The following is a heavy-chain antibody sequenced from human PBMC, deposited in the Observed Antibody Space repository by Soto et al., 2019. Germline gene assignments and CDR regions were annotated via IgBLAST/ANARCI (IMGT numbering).Heavy chain of an antibody. J-gene: IGHJ6*02. CDR2: AYYRSKWIH. V-gene: IGHV6-1*01. CDR3: AGVVWFRGMDV. CDR1: GDSVSSSSAA. Sequence: PSQTLSLTCDISGDSVSSSSAAWNWIRQSPSRGLEWLGRAYYRSKWIHEYTVSMESRITINPDTSKNQFSLHIYSVTPEDTAVYYCAGVVWFRGMDVWGQGTPVTVSS. D-gene: IGHD3-16*01.